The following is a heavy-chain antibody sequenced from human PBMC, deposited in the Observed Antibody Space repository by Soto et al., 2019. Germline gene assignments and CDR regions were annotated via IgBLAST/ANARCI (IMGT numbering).Heavy chain of an antibody. CDR2: ISYDGSNK. J-gene: IGHJ4*02. D-gene: IGHD2-8*01. V-gene: IGHV3-30-3*01. Sequence: SLRLSCAASGFTFSSYAMHWVRQAPGKGLEWVAVISYDGSNKYYADSVKGRFTISRDNSKNTLYLQMNSLRAEDTAVYYCARDPPDMYDIRFCFDYWGQGTLVTVSS. CDR1: GFTFSSYA. CDR3: ARDPPDMYDIRFCFDY.